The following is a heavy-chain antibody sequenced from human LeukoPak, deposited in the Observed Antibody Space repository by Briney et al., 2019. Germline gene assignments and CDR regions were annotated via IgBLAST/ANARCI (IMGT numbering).Heavy chain of an antibody. Sequence: ASVKVSCKVSGYTLTELSMHWVRQAPGKGLEWMGGFDPEDGETIYAQKFQGRVTITAGKSTNTAYMELSSLRSEDTAVYYCARGGLGYGPDDYWGQGTLVTVSS. CDR1: GYTLTELS. D-gene: IGHD5-18*01. CDR2: FDPEDGET. V-gene: IGHV1-24*01. CDR3: ARGGLGYGPDDY. J-gene: IGHJ4*02.